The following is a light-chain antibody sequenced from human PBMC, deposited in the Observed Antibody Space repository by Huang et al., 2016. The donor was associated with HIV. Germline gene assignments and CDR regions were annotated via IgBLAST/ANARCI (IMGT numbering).Light chain of an antibody. Sequence: EIVMTQSPATLSVSPGETVALSCRASQSLSGNLAWYQHKPGQTPRLLIYATSLRAAGVPGRFSGSGSGSEFTLTISSLLSEDSAVYYCQHYNDWPRTFGQGTKLEIK. CDR3: QHYNDWPRT. J-gene: IGKJ2*01. CDR2: ATS. V-gene: IGKV3D-15*01. CDR1: QSLSGN.